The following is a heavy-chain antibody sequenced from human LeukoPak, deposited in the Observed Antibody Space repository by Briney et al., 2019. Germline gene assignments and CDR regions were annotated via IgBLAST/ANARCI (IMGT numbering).Heavy chain of an antibody. Sequence: PGGSLRLSCAASGFTFSGYGMSWVRQAPGKGLQWVSAINTNGGSTYYADSVKGRFTISRDNSKNTVYLQLNSLRAEDTAVYYCAKELWFGEFHFFDYWGQGTLVTVSS. D-gene: IGHD3-10*01. CDR2: INTNGGST. V-gene: IGHV3-23*01. CDR1: GFTFSGYG. J-gene: IGHJ4*02. CDR3: AKELWFGEFHFFDY.